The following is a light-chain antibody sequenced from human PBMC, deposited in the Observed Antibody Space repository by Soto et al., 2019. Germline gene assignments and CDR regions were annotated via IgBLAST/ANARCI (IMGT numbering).Light chain of an antibody. V-gene: IGKV1-5*03. CDR1: QSISSW. Sequence: DIQMTQSPSTLSASVGDRVTITCRASQSISSWLAWYQQKPGKAPKLLIYKASSLEIGVPSRFSGSGSGTEFTLTISNLQPDDFATYYCQQYNSYPYTFGQGTKLEIK. CDR2: KAS. CDR3: QQYNSYPYT. J-gene: IGKJ2*01.